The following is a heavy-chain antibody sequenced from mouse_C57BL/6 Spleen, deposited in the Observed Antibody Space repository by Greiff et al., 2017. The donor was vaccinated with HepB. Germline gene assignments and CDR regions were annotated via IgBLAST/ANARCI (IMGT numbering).Heavy chain of an antibody. D-gene: IGHD2-4*01. V-gene: IGHV1-55*01. CDR3: ARRMDYDKNAMDY. Sequence: QVQLQQPGAELVKPGASVKMSCKASGYTFTSYWITWVKQRPGQGLEWIGDIYPGSGSTNYNEKFKSKATLTVDTSSSTAYMQLSSLTSEDSAVYYCARRMDYDKNAMDYWGQGTSVTVSS. CDR2: IYPGSGST. CDR1: GYTFTSYW. J-gene: IGHJ4*01.